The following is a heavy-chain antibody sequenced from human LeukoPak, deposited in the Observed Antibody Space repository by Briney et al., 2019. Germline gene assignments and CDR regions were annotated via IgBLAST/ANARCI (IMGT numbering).Heavy chain of an antibody. CDR3: ASTGSYQLPYDAFDI. Sequence: PGGSLRLSCAASGFTFSSYGMHWVRQAPGKGLEWVALISYDGSNRYYADSVKGRFTIPRDNSKKTLYLQMNSLRAEDTAVYYCASTGSYQLPYDAFDIWGQGTMVTVSS. V-gene: IGHV3-30*03. D-gene: IGHD2-2*01. CDR1: GFTFSSYG. CDR2: ISYDGSNR. J-gene: IGHJ3*02.